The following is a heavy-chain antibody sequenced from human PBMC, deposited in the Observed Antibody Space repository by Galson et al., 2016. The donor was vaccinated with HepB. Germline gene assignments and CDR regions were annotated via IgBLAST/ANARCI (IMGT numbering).Heavy chain of an antibody. V-gene: IGHV1-58*01. J-gene: IGHJ4*02. CDR1: GFTSSGSA. CDR2: IVVGSGST. CDR3: AVEVLIGHAHFDY. D-gene: IGHD3-9*01. Sequence: KVSCKASGFTSSGSALHWVRQAPGQRLEWIGWIVVGSGSTNYAQKFHERVAITRDMSTSTTHMEVSSLRSEDTAVYYCAVEVLIGHAHFDYWGLGTLVTVST.